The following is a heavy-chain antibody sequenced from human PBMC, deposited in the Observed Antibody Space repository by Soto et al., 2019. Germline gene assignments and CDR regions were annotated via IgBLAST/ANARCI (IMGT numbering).Heavy chain of an antibody. V-gene: IGHV4-4*02. CDR3: ARVPKQWLVGKWFDP. J-gene: IGHJ5*02. CDR1: GGSISSSNW. D-gene: IGHD6-19*01. Sequence: SETLSLTCAVSGGSISSSNWWSWVRQPPGKGLEWIGEIYHSGSTNYNPSLKSRVTISVDKSKNQFSLKLSSVTAADTAVYYCARVPKQWLVGKWFDPWGQGTLVTVSS. CDR2: IYHSGST.